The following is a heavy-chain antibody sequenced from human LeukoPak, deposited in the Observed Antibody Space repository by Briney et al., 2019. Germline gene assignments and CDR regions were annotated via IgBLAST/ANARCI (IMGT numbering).Heavy chain of an antibody. CDR1: GFTFSSYG. Sequence: GGSLRLSCAASGFTFSSYGMNWVRQAPGKGLEWVSIIYSGGSTYYADSVMGRFTISRDNSKNTLYLQMNSLRAEDTAVYSCARGEGLLNYWGQGTLVTVSS. V-gene: IGHV3-66*01. J-gene: IGHJ4*02. CDR3: ARGEGLLNY. CDR2: IYSGGST.